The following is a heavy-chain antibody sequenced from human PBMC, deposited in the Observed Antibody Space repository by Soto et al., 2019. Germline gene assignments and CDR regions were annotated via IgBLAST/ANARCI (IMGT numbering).Heavy chain of an antibody. CDR2: IYYSGST. J-gene: IGHJ3*02. Sequence: SETLSLTCTVSGGSISSYYWSWIRQPPGKGLEWIGYIYYSGSTNYNPSLKSRVTISVDTSKNQFSLKLSSVTAADTAVYYCAISRGYCSSTSCPLGAFDIWGQGTMVTVSS. CDR3: AISRGYCSSTSCPLGAFDI. D-gene: IGHD2-2*01. CDR1: GGSISSYY. V-gene: IGHV4-59*01.